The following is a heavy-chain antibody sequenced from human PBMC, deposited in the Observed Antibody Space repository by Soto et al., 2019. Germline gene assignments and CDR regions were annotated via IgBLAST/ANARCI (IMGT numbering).Heavy chain of an antibody. J-gene: IGHJ2*01. V-gene: IGHV1-3*01. CDR2: INGGNGHT. D-gene: IGHD6-19*01. CDR3: ARSGYSSGWYHWYFDF. Sequence: QVQLVQSGAEVQKPGASVKASCKASGYTFINYGMHWVRQAPGQRREWMGWINGGNGHTKYSQKFQDRVNSTRDTSSSTVYMEMSSLRSEDTAVYYCARSGYSSGWYHWYFDFWGRGTLVTVSS. CDR1: GYTFINYG.